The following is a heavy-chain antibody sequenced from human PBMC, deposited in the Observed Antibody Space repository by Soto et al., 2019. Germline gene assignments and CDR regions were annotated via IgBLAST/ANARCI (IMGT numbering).Heavy chain of an antibody. J-gene: IGHJ6*02. CDR1: GGSISSGGYY. CDR3: ARDPRGGYSYGFGYYYGMDV. CDR2: IYYSGST. V-gene: IGHV4-31*03. Sequence: SETLSLPCTVSGGSISSGGYYWSWIRQHPGKGLEWIGYIYYSGSTYYNPSLKSRVTISVDTSKNQFSLKLSSVTAADTAVYYCARDPRGGYSYGFGYYYGMDVWGQGTTVTVYS. D-gene: IGHD5-18*01.